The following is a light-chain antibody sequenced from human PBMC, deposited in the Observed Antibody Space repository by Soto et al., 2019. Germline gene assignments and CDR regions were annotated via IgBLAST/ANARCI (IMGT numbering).Light chain of an antibody. CDR3: QQYNNWPQT. J-gene: IGKJ1*01. Sequence: EVVLTQSPATLSLSAWDRATLSCRASQSVSSYFAWYQQKPGQAPRLLIYDASTRATGIPARFSGSGSATEFTLTISSLQSEDFAVYYCQQYNNWPQTFGQGTKVDI. CDR2: DAS. V-gene: IGKV3-15*01. CDR1: QSVSSY.